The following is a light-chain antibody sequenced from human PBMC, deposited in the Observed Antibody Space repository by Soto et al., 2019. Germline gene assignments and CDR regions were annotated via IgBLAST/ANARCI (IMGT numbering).Light chain of an antibody. CDR2: AAS. Sequence: EIVLTQSPGTLSLSPGERATLSCRASQSVRSSFLAWYQQKPGQALRLLIYAASSSATGIPDRISGSGSGTDFTLTISRLEPEDFAVYYCQQYDSSARTFGQGSKLEIK. CDR3: QQYDSSART. CDR1: QSVRSSF. V-gene: IGKV3-20*01. J-gene: IGKJ2*01.